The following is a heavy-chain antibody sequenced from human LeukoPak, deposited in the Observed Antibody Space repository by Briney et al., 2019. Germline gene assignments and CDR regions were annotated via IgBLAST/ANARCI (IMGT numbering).Heavy chain of an antibody. V-gene: IGHV3-23*01. J-gene: IGHJ4*02. CDR2: ISGSGGST. Sequence: GGSVSLSCAASGFTFSSYAMSWVRQAPGEGLGWVSAISGSGGSTYYAYSVKGRFTISRDNSKNTLYLQMNSLRAEATAVYYCAKGWKAVVPAASYGFDYWGQGTLVTVSS. D-gene: IGHD2-2*01. CDR3: AKGWKAVVPAASYGFDY. CDR1: GFTFSSYA.